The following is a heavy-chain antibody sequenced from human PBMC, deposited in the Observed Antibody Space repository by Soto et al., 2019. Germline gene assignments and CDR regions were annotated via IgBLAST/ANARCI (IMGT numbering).Heavy chain of an antibody. V-gene: IGHV1-3*01. Sequence: QVQLVQSGAEVKKPGASVKVSCKASGYTFTSYAMHWVRQAPGQRLEWMGWINAGNGNTKYSQKFQGRVTITRDTSASTADMELSSLRSEDTAVYYCAREQQLVLYYYYGMDVWGQGTTVTVSS. J-gene: IGHJ6*02. D-gene: IGHD6-13*01. CDR1: GYTFTSYA. CDR3: AREQQLVLYYYYGMDV. CDR2: INAGNGNT.